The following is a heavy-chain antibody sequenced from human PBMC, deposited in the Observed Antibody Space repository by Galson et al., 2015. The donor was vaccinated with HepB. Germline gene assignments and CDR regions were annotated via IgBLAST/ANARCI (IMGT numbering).Heavy chain of an antibody. D-gene: IGHD3-9*01. J-gene: IGHJ3*02. Sequence: SLRLSCAASGFTFSSYAMSWVRQAPGKGLEWVSAISGSGGSTYYADSVKGRFTISRDNSKNTLYLQMNSLRAEDTAVYYCAKDSGEDILTALDGAFDIWGQGAMVTVSS. CDR3: AKDSGEDILTALDGAFDI. CDR2: ISGSGGST. V-gene: IGHV3-23*01. CDR1: GFTFSSYA.